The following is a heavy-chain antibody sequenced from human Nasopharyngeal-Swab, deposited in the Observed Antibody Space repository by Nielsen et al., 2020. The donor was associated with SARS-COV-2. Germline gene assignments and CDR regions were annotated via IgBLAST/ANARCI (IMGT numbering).Heavy chain of an antibody. CDR2: IYYSGST. D-gene: IGHD3-10*01. Sequence: SETLSLTCTVSGGSITSSSYYRGWIRQPPGKGLEWIGRIYYSGSTYYNPSLKSRVTISVDTSKNQFSLKLSSVTAADTAVYYCASSWGGLRQFDYWGQGTLVTVSS. CDR1: GGSITSSSYY. V-gene: IGHV4-39*07. J-gene: IGHJ4*02. CDR3: ASSWGGLRQFDY.